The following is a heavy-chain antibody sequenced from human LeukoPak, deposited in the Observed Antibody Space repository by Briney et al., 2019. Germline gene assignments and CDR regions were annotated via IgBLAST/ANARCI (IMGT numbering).Heavy chain of an antibody. CDR3: AKRVMGEARY. CDR2: ISGSGGST. V-gene: IGHV3-23*01. Sequence: PGGSLRLSCAASGFTFSDYYLSWIRQAPGKGLEWVSTISGSGGSTYYADSVKGRFTISRDNSKNTLYLQMNSLRAEDTAVYYCAKRVMGEARYWGQGTLVTVSS. CDR1: GFTFSDYY. D-gene: IGHD3-16*01. J-gene: IGHJ4*02.